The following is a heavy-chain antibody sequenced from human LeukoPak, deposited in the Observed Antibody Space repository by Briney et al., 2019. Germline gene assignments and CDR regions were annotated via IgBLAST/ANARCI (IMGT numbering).Heavy chain of an antibody. CDR3: ARGPRNVI. Sequence: PSETLSLTCAVYGGSFSGYYWSWIRQPPGKGLEWIGEINHSGSTNYNPSLKSRVTISVDTSKNQFSVKLSSVTAADTAVYYCARGPRNVIWGQGTMVTVSS. CDR2: INHSGST. V-gene: IGHV4-34*01. D-gene: IGHD1-14*01. J-gene: IGHJ3*02. CDR1: GGSFSGYY.